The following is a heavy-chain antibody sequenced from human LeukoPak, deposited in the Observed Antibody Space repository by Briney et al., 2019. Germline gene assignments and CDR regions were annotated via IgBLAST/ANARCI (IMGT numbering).Heavy chain of an antibody. CDR2: IIPIFGTA. J-gene: IGHJ5*02. V-gene: IGHV1-69*06. CDR1: GGTFSSYA. D-gene: IGHD3-16*02. CDR3: ATSQLKKIMITFGGVIVKYNWFDP. Sequence: GSSVKVSCKASGGTFSSYAISWVRQAPGQGLEWMGGIIPIFGTANYAQKFQGRVTMTEDTSTDAAYMELSSLRSEDTAVYYCATSQLKKIMITFGGVIVKYNWFDPWGQGTLVTVSS.